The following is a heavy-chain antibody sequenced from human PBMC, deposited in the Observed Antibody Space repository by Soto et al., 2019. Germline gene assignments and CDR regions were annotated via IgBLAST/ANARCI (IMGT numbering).Heavy chain of an antibody. CDR1: GDSVSSNSAG. D-gene: IGHD1-26*01. J-gene: IGHJ4*01. Sequence: PSQTLSLTCAITGDSVSSNSAGWSWVRQSPSRGLEWLGRTYYRSEWYYEYAVSVRGRITINPDTSKIQYSLQLNSVTPEDTAVYFCARGEQYSGRIFDYWGQGTLVTVSS. V-gene: IGHV6-1*01. CDR3: ARGEQYSGRIFDY. CDR2: TYYRSEWYY.